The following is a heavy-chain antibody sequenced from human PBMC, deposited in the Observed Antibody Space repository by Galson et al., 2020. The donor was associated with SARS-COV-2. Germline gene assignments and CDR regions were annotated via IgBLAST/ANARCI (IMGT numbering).Heavy chain of an antibody. V-gene: IGHV4-30-2*06. CDR2: IYPMGNT. CDR3: ARGKRIRAGGGGLDV. J-gene: IGHJ6*02. CDR1: GDSISNGGYS. Sequence: SETLSLTCAVSGDSISNGGYSWTWIRQSPGKGLEWIGYIYPMGNTFYNPSLNNRITISIDRSKNHFSLNMRSVTDADTAVYFCARGKRIRAGGGGLDVWGQGTAVIGSS. D-gene: IGHD2-15*01.